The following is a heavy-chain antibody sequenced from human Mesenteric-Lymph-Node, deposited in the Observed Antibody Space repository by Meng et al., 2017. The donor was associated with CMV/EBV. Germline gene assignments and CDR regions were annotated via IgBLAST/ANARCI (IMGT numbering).Heavy chain of an antibody. CDR1: GYTFTSYG. V-gene: IGHV1-18*01. CDR3: ARDYYDSREDAFDI. Sequence: ASVKVSCKASGYTFTSYGISWVRQAPGQGLEWMGWISAYNGNTNYAQKLQGRVTMTTDTSTNTAYMELRSLRSDDTAVYYCARDYYDSREDAFDIWGQGTMVTVSS. D-gene: IGHD3-22*01. CDR2: ISAYNGNT. J-gene: IGHJ3*02.